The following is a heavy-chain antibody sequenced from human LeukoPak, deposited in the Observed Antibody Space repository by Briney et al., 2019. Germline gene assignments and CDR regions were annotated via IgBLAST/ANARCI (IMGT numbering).Heavy chain of an antibody. CDR3: ARDSFETDIDY. V-gene: IGHV3-7*01. D-gene: IGHD1-14*01. J-gene: IGHJ4*02. Sequence: TGGSLRLSCAVSGFTFSTYWMSWVRQAPGKGLEWGGNIKEDGSEKYYVDSMKGRFTISRDNAKNSLYLQMNSLRVEDTAVYYCARDSFETDIDYWGQGTLVTVSS. CDR2: IKEDGSEK. CDR1: GFTFSTYW.